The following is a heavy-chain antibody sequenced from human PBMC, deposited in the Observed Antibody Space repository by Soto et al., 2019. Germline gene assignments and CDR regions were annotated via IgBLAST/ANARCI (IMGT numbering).Heavy chain of an antibody. D-gene: IGHD2-15*01. Sequence: EVQLVESGGGLVQPGGSLRLSCAASGFTFSSYSMNWVRQAPGKGLEWVSYISSSSSTIYYADSVKGRFTISRDNAKNSLYLQMNSLRAEDTAVYYCAREDYCSGGSCYPAYYYYYMDVWGKGTTVTVSS. CDR1: GFTFSSYS. CDR2: ISSSSSTI. J-gene: IGHJ6*03. CDR3: AREDYCSGGSCYPAYYYYYMDV. V-gene: IGHV3-48*01.